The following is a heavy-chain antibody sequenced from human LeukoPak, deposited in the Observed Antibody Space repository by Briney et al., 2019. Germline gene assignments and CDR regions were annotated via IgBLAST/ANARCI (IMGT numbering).Heavy chain of an antibody. CDR2: IYYSGST. CDR3: ARRPSGY. D-gene: IGHD6-6*01. V-gene: IGHV4-39*07. Sequence: SETLSLTCTVSGGSIRSSSYYWGWIRQPPGKGLEWIGSIYYSGSTNYNPSLKSRVTISVDTSKNQFSLKLSSVTAADTAVYYCARRPSGYWGQGTLVTVSS. CDR1: GGSIRSSSYY. J-gene: IGHJ4*02.